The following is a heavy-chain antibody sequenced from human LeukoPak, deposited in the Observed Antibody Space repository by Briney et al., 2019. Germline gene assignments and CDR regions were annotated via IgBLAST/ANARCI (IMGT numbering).Heavy chain of an antibody. Sequence: SETLSLTCTVSGGSISRSSYYWGWIRQPPGKGLEWIGSIYYRGSTYYNPSLKSRVTISVDTSKNQFSLKVTSVTAADTAMYYCARHEVSTVTKGGYYFNSWGQGSLVTVSS. J-gene: IGHJ4*02. D-gene: IGHD4-17*01. CDR3: ARHEVSTVTKGGYYFNS. CDR2: IYYRGST. V-gene: IGHV4-39*01. CDR1: GGSISRSSYY.